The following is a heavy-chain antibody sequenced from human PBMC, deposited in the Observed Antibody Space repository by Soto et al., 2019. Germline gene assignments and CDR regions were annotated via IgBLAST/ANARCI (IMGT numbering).Heavy chain of an antibody. Sequence: GSLRLSCAASGFTFSSYEMNWVRQAPGKGLEWVSYISSSGSTIYYADSVKGRFTISRDNAKNSLYLQMNSLRAEDTAVYYCASYYDFWSGLAIPWGQGTLVTVSS. CDR3: ASYYDFWSGLAIP. D-gene: IGHD3-3*01. V-gene: IGHV3-48*03. CDR2: ISSSGSTI. CDR1: GFTFSSYE. J-gene: IGHJ5*02.